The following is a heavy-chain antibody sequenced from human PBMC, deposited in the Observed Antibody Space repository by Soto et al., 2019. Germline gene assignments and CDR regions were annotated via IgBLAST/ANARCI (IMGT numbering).Heavy chain of an antibody. D-gene: IGHD3-10*01. V-gene: IGHV4-30-2*01. J-gene: IGHJ4*02. CDR3: ARGYGSGSYWFDY. Sequence: QLQLQESGSGLVKPSQTLCLTCAVSGDSVSGDTDSWSWFRQPPGKGLEWIGYIFHSGNTNYNPSLRSRVTMSLDRSKNQISLNLTSVTAADTAVYYCARGYGSGSYWFDYWGQGTLVTVSS. CDR2: IFHSGNT. CDR1: GDSVSGDTDS.